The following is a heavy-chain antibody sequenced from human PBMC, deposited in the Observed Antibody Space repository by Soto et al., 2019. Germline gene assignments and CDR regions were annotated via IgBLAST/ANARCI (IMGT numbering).Heavy chain of an antibody. Sequence: PGESLKISCKGSGYIFTSYWIGWVRQMPGQGLEWMGIIYPFDFDTKYNPSLRGLVTISADKSINTAYLQWSSLRASDTAIYYCARKTGKDPYYPHYEMDVWGQGTTVTVSS. D-gene: IGHD1-26*01. J-gene: IGHJ6*02. CDR2: IYPFDFDT. CDR1: GYIFTSYW. CDR3: ARKTGKDPYYPHYEMDV. V-gene: IGHV5-51*01.